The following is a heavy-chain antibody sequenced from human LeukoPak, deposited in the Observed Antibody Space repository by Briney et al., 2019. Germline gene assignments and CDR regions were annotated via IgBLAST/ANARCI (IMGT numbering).Heavy chain of an antibody. Sequence: SQTLSLTCAISGDSVSSNSAAWNWIRQSPSRGLEWLGRTYYRSKWYNDYAVSVKSRITINPDTSKNQFSLKLSSVTAADTAVYYCARVFVGYCSSTSCYAYFDYWGQGTLVTVSS. CDR2: TYYRSKWYN. CDR1: GDSVSSNSAA. D-gene: IGHD2-2*01. V-gene: IGHV6-1*01. J-gene: IGHJ4*02. CDR3: ARVFVGYCSSTSCYAYFDY.